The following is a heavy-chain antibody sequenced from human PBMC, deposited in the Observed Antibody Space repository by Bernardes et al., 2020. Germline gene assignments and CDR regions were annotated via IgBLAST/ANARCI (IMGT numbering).Heavy chain of an antibody. CDR1: GGSVSSYY. CDR2: VYYTGST. V-gene: IGHV4-59*02. CDR3: ARATQRITFFGVVVQQTPYNYYYMDV. J-gene: IGHJ6*03. Sequence: SETLSLTCTVSGGSVSSYYWSWIRQPPGKGLEWIGYVYYTGSTNYNASLKNRVTISVDASKNQVSLTLSSVTAADTAMYFCARATQRITFFGVVVQQTPYNYYYMDVWGKGTTVTVSS. D-gene: IGHD3-3*01.